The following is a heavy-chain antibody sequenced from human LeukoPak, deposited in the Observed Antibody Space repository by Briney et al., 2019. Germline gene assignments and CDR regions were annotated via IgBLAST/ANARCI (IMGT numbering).Heavy chain of an antibody. Sequence: QPGRSLRLSCAAPAFTFSTYGIHCVRQAPGKGLVWVSHINSDGSSTTYADSVKGRFTISRDNAKNTLYLQMNSLRAEDTAVYYCARATFYSSSWYSGSVDVWGQGTTVTVSS. J-gene: IGHJ6*02. CDR1: AFTFSTYG. CDR2: INSDGSST. D-gene: IGHD6-13*01. V-gene: IGHV3-74*01. CDR3: ARATFYSSSWYSGSVDV.